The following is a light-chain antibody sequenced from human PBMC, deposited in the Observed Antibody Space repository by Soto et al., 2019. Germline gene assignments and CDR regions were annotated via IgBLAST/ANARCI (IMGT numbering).Light chain of an antibody. CDR2: DVT. J-gene: IGLJ3*02. V-gene: IGLV2-14*03. CDR1: SSDVGRYNY. CDR3: MSVTTSVTWV. Sequence: QSALTQPASVSGSPGQSITISCKGTSSDVGRYNYVSWYQQHPGKAPKLIIYDVTNRPSGVSSRFSGSKSGNTASLTISGLQAEDEADYHCMSVTTSVTWVFGGGTKVTVL.